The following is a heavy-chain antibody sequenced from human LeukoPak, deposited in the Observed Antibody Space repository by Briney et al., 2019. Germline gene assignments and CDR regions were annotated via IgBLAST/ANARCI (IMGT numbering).Heavy chain of an antibody. J-gene: IGHJ4*02. CDR1: GFTFDDFV. V-gene: IGHV3-9*01. Sequence: GGSLRLSCAASGFTFDDFVMHWVRQAPGKGLEWVSSISWNSGSIDYADSVRGRFTISRDNAKNSLYLQLDSLGAEDTAFYYCAKDTFSSGWKTTYYFDYWGQGALVTVSS. D-gene: IGHD6-19*01. CDR3: AKDTFSSGWKTTYYFDY. CDR2: ISWNSGSI.